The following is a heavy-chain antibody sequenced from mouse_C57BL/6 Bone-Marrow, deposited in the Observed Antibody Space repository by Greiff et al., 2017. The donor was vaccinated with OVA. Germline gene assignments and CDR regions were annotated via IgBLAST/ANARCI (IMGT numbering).Heavy chain of an antibody. V-gene: IGHV10-3*01. J-gene: IGHJ3*01. CDR1: GFTFNTYA. Sequence: EVQLVESGGGLVQPKGSLKLSCAASGFTFNTYAMHWVRQAPGKGLEWVARIRSKSSNYATYYADSVKDRFTISRDDSQSMLYLQMNNLKTEDTAMYYCVTPSDSSGPQPEFAYWGQGTLVTVSA. CDR2: IRSKSSNYAT. D-gene: IGHD3-2*02. CDR3: VTPSDSSGPQPEFAY.